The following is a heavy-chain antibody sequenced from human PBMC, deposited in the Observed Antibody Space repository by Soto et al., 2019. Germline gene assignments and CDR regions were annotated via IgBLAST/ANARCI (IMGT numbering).Heavy chain of an antibody. Sequence: TLSLTCTVSGGSISSGGYYWSWIRQHPGKGLEWIGYIYYSGSTYYNPSLKSRVTISVDTSKNQFSLKLSSVTAADTAVYYCARVGASPGAFDIWGQGTMVTVSS. CDR1: GGSISSGGYY. V-gene: IGHV4-31*03. D-gene: IGHD3-10*01. CDR3: ARVGASPGAFDI. CDR2: IYYSGST. J-gene: IGHJ3*02.